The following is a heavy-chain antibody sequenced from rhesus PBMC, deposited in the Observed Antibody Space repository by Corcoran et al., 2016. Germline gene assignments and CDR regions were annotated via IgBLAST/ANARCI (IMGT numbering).Heavy chain of an antibody. CDR3: ARHAGIAAGY. CDR2: IHGNSAST. D-gene: IGHD6-13*01. V-gene: IGHV4-143*01. J-gene: IGHJ4*01. CDR1: GGSLPAYYL. Sequence: QVQLQESGRGQVKASDTLSLTSPVSGGSLPAYYLWSLLRQPPGKGLEWVGGIHGNSASTYYNPSLKSRVTISKDPSKNQFSLKLSSVTAADTAVYYCARHAGIAAGYWGQGVLVTVSS.